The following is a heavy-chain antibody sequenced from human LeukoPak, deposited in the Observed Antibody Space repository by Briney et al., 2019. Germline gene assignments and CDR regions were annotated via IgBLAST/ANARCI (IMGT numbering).Heavy chain of an antibody. CDR3: ARRRDFDY. CDR2: ISSSGNTI. Sequence: GRSLRLSCAASGFTLSTYSMNWVRQAPGKGLEWVSYISSSGNTIYYADSVKGRFTIYRDNAKNSLFLQMNSLRAEDTAVYYCARRRDFDYWGQGTLVAVSS. D-gene: IGHD6-6*01. V-gene: IGHV3-48*04. J-gene: IGHJ4*02. CDR1: GFTLSTYS.